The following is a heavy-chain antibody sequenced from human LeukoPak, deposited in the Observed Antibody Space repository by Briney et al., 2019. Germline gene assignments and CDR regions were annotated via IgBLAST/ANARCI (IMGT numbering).Heavy chain of an antibody. D-gene: IGHD3-22*01. V-gene: IGHV4-34*01. CDR2: IYYSGST. CDR3: ARASSGYYYGF. J-gene: IGHJ4*02. CDR1: GGSLSDYY. Sequence: SETLSLTCAVYGGSLSDYYWSWIRQPPGKGLEWIGSIYYSGSTYYNPSLKSRVTISVDTSKNQFSLKLSSVTAADTAVYYCARASSGYYYGFWGQGTLVTVSS.